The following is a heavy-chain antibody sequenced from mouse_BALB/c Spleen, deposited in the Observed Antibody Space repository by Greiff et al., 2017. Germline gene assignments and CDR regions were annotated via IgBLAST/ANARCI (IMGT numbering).Heavy chain of an antibody. D-gene: IGHD1-2*01. CDR2: ISYSGST. CDR1: GDSITSGY. Sequence: EVNVVESGPSLVKPSQTLSLTCSVTGDSITSGYWNWVRKFPGNKLEYMGYISYSGSTYYNPSLKSRISITRDTSKNQYYLQLNSVTTEDTATYYCARYRGDYGSWYFDVWGAGTTVTVSS. V-gene: IGHV3-8*02. CDR3: ARYRGDYGSWYFDV. J-gene: IGHJ1*01.